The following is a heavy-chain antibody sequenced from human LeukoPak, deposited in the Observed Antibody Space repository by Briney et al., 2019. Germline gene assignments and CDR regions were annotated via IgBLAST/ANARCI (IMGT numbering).Heavy chain of an antibody. D-gene: IGHD2-8*01. Sequence: VSSVKVSCMASGGTFSSYAISWVRQAPGQGLGWMCRIILILGIAKYAQKFEGRVTITANNSTSTDYMELSSMRSEETGVYYCERGPLGYCTNGVCYHTYFDYWGQGTLVTVSS. CDR1: GGTFSSYA. J-gene: IGHJ4*02. CDR2: IILILGIA. CDR3: ERGPLGYCTNGVCYHTYFDY. V-gene: IGHV1-69*04.